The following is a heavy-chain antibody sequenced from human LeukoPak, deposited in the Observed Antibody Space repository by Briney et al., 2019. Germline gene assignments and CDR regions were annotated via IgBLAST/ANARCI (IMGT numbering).Heavy chain of an antibody. CDR1: GGSFSGYY. CDR2: INHSGST. Sequence: SETLSLTRAVYGGSFSGYYWSWIRQPPGKGLEWIGEINHSGSTNYNPSLKSRVTISVDTSKNQFSPKLSSVTAADTAVYYCARARFIVVVPAAIDIDAFDIWGQGTMVTVSS. V-gene: IGHV4-34*01. D-gene: IGHD2-2*01. J-gene: IGHJ3*02. CDR3: ARARFIVVVPAAIDIDAFDI.